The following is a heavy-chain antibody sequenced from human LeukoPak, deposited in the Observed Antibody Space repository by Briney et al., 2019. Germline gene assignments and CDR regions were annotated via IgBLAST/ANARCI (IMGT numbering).Heavy chain of an antibody. CDR1: GGSFSGYY. CDR2: INHSGST. CDR3: AREGPEYYYDSNSLWDY. D-gene: IGHD3-22*01. Sequence: PSETLSLTCAVYGGSFSGYYWSWIRQPPGKGLEWIGEINHSGSTNYNPSLKSRVTISVDTSKNQFSLKLSSVTAADTAVYYCAREGPEYYYDSNSLWDYWGQGTLVTVSS. V-gene: IGHV4-34*01. J-gene: IGHJ4*02.